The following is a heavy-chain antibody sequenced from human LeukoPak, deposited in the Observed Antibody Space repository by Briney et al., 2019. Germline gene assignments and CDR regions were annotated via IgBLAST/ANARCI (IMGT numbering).Heavy chain of an antibody. D-gene: IGHD6-13*01. V-gene: IGHV3-23*01. Sequence: PGRSLRLSCAASGFTFSSYAMSWVRQAPGKGLEWVSAISGSGGSTYYADSVKGRFTISRDNSKNTLYLQMNSLRAEDTAVYYCTGHHQAYSRTYWGQGTLVTVSS. CDR2: ISGSGGST. J-gene: IGHJ4*02. CDR3: TGHHQAYSRTY. CDR1: GFTFSSYA.